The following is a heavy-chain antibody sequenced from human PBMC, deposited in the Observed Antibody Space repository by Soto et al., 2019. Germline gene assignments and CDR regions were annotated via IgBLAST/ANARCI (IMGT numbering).Heavy chain of an antibody. CDR3: ARAPDY. V-gene: IGHV4-30-2*01. CDR2: IYHSGST. CDR1: GGSISSGGYS. J-gene: IGHJ4*02. Sequence: SETLSLTCTVSGGSISSGGYSWSWIRQPPGKGLEWIGYIYHSGSTYYNPSLKSRVTISVDRSKNQSSLKLSSVTAADTAVYYSARAPDYWGQGTLVTVSS.